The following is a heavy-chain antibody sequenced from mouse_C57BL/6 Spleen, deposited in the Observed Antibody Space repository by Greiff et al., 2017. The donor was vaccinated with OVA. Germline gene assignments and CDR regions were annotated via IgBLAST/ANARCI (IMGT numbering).Heavy chain of an antibody. CDR1: GYAFSSSW. D-gene: IGHD1-1*01. Sequence: QVQLQQSGPELVKPGASVKISCKASGYAFSSSWMNWVKQRPGKGLEWIGRIYPGDGDTNYNGKFKGKATLTADKSSSTAYMQLSSLTSEDSAVYFYARLGYYGSSDYWGQGTTLTVSS. CDR2: IYPGDGDT. J-gene: IGHJ2*01. CDR3: ARLGYYGSSDY. V-gene: IGHV1-82*01.